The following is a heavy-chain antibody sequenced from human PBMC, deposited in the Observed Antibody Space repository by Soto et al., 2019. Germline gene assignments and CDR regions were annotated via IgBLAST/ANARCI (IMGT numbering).Heavy chain of an antibody. V-gene: IGHV4-59*01. CDR3: ARGRYCSSTSCYTPYYFDY. Sequence: PSETLSLTCTVSGGSISSYYWSWIRQPPGKGLEWIGYIYYSGSTNYNPSLKSRVTISVDTSKNQFSLKLSSVTAADTAVYYCARGRYCSSTSCYTPYYFDYWGQGTLVTVSS. J-gene: IGHJ4*02. CDR1: GGSISSYY. D-gene: IGHD2-2*02. CDR2: IYYSGST.